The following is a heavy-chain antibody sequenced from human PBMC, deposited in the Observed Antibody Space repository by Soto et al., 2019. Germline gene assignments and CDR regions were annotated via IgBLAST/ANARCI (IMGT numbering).Heavy chain of an antibody. Sequence: SETLSLTCTVSGGSISSYCWSWIRQPPGKGLEWIGYIYYSGSTNYNPSLKSRVTISVDTSKNQFSLKLSSVTAADTAVYYCARDGSGSSPLYYYYYGMDVWGQGTTVTVSS. CDR2: IYYSGST. CDR3: ARDGSGSSPLYYYYYGMDV. J-gene: IGHJ6*02. V-gene: IGHV4-59*01. CDR1: GGSISSYC. D-gene: IGHD1-26*01.